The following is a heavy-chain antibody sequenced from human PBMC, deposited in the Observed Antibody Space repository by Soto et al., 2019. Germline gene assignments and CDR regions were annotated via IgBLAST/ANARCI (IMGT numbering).Heavy chain of an antibody. D-gene: IGHD3-22*01. Sequence: GGSLRLSCAASGFTFSNAWMNWVRQAPGKGLEWVGRIKSKTDGGTTDYAAPVKGRFTISRDDSKNTLYLQMNSLKTEDTAVYYCTTAHYYDSSGYPDDYYYYGMDVWGQGTTVTVSS. CDR2: IKSKTDGGTT. J-gene: IGHJ6*02. CDR3: TTAHYYDSSGYPDDYYYYGMDV. CDR1: GFTFSNAW. V-gene: IGHV3-15*07.